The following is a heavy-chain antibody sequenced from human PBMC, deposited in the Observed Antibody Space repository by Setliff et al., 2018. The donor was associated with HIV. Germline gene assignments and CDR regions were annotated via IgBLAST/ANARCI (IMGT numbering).Heavy chain of an antibody. J-gene: IGHJ6*02. D-gene: IGHD4-17*01. CDR2: IHTSGST. V-gene: IGHV4-61*02. CDR3: ARAAVTTFYYYYGMDV. Sequence: SETLSLTCTVSGGSISSGSYYWSWIRQPAGKGLEWIGRIHTSGSTNYNPSLKSRVTISVDTSKNQFSLKLSSVTAADTAVYYCARAAVTTFYYYYGMDVWGQGTTVTVSS. CDR1: GGSISSGSYY.